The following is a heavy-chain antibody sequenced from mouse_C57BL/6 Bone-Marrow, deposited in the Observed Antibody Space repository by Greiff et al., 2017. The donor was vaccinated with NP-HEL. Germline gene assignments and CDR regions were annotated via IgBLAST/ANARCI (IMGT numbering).Heavy chain of an antibody. CDR2: IDPEDGDT. Sequence: VHVKQSGAELVRPGASVKLSCTASGFNIKDYYMHWVKQRPEQGLEWIGRIDPEDGDTDYAPKFQGKATMTADTSSNTAYLQLSSLTSEDTAVYYCTTRGIYYYGSSYLDYWGQGTTLTVSS. J-gene: IGHJ2*01. CDR3: TTRGIYYYGSSYLDY. CDR1: GFNIKDYY. V-gene: IGHV14-1*01. D-gene: IGHD1-1*01.